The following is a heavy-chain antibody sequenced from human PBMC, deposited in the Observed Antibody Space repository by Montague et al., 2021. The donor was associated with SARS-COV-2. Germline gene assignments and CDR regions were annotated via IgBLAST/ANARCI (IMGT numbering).Heavy chain of an antibody. CDR3: ARIRIGVWGSYRYFDY. CDR1: GGSISSSSYY. D-gene: IGHD3-16*02. Sequence: SETLSLTCTVSGGSISSSSYYWGWIRQPPGQGLEWIGSIYYSGSTYYNPSLKSRVTISVDTSKNQFSLKLSSVTAADTAVYYCARIRIGVWGSYRYFDYWGQGTLVTVSS. CDR2: IYYSGST. V-gene: IGHV4-39*01. J-gene: IGHJ4*02.